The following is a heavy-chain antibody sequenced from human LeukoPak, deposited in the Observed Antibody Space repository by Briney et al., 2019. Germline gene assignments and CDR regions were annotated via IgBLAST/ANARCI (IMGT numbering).Heavy chain of an antibody. J-gene: IGHJ5*02. CDR3: ASQSFGRFDP. V-gene: IGHV3-21*01. Sequence: GGSLRLSCAASGFTFSSYSMNWVRQAPGKGLEWVSSITSSSACIYYADSLKGRFTISRDNAKNSLSLQMNSLRAEDTAVYYCASQSFGRFDPWGQGTRVTVSS. CDR1: GFTFSSYS. D-gene: IGHD3-16*01. CDR2: ITSSSACI.